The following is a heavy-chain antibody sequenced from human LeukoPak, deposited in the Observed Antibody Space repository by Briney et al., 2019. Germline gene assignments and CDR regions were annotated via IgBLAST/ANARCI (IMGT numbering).Heavy chain of an antibody. CDR3: ARDSVGLWTFDN. V-gene: IGHV3-53*01. J-gene: IGHJ4*02. CDR2: IYTGGST. D-gene: IGHD4/OR15-4a*01. Sequence: PGGSLRLSCAASGFTVSSNYMSWVRQAPGKGLEWVSVIYTGGSTYYADSVKGRFIISRDNSKNTLYLQMNSLRAEDTAVYYCARDSVGLWTFDNWGQGTLVTVSS. CDR1: GFTVSSNY.